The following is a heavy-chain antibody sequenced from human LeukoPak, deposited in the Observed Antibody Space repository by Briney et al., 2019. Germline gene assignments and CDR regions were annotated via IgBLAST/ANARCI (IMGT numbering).Heavy chain of an antibody. Sequence: GGSLRLSCAASGFTFSSYAMHWVRQAPGKGLEWVAVISYDGSNKYYADSVKGRFTISRDNPKNTLYLQMNSLRAEDTAVYYCARSVLLWFGEFSPFNWFDPWGQGTLVTVSS. V-gene: IGHV3-30-3*01. J-gene: IGHJ5*02. D-gene: IGHD3-10*01. CDR3: ARSVLLWFGEFSPFNWFDP. CDR1: GFTFSSYA. CDR2: ISYDGSNK.